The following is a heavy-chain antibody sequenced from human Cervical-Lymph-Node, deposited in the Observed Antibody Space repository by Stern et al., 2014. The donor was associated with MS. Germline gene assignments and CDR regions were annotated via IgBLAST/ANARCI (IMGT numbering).Heavy chain of an antibody. CDR1: GFMFRSFS. D-gene: IGHD3-9*01. V-gene: IGHV3-30*18. CDR3: AKDASTNYFRFFFDG. J-gene: IGHJ4*02. CDR2: MSYEGSTK. Sequence: QLEEYGGGVVQPGRYLRLSGEASGFMFRSFSMHWVRHSPGKGLEWAAGMSYEGSTKYYGVSVKGRFTISRANSKNTMYLQMNSLRPEDTALYYCAKDASTNYFRFFFDGWGQGALVTVSS.